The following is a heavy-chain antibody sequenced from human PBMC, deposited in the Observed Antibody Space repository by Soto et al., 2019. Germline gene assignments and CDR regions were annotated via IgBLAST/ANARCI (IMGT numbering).Heavy chain of an antibody. D-gene: IGHD2-2*01. CDR1: GGTFGSYA. V-gene: IGHV1-69*01. CDR3: ARSQGSSTSLEIYYYYYYGMDV. J-gene: IGHJ6*02. Sequence: QVQLVQSGAEVKKPGSSVKVSCKASGGTFGSYAISWVRQAPGQGLEWLGGIIPIPGTANYAQKFQGRVTMAADESTSKAYMGRSSRRSEDTAVYYCARSQGSSTSLEIYYYYYYGMDVWGQGTTVTVSS. CDR2: IIPIPGTA.